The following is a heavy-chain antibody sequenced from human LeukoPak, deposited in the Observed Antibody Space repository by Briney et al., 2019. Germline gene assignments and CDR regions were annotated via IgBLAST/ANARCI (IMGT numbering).Heavy chain of an antibody. CDR1: GFSFSSFL. CDR2: IKEDGSEK. CDR3: ARDSPGFTIFGVVIPTP. J-gene: IGHJ5*02. V-gene: IGHV3-7*05. D-gene: IGHD3-3*01. Sequence: GGSLRLSCAASGFSFSSFLMGWVRQAPGKGPEWVANIKEDGSEKFYVDSVKGRFTISRDNAKNSVYLQMNSLRAEDTAVYYCARDSPGFTIFGVVIPTPWGQGTLVTVSS.